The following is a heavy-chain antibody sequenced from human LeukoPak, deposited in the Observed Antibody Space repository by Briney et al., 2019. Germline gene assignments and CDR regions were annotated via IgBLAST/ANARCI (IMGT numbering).Heavy chain of an antibody. Sequence: PGGSLRLSCAASGFTFSSYAMSWVRQAPGKGLEWVSAITGSGGSTYYADSVKGRFTISRDNSKNTLYLQMNSLRAEDTAVYYCAKDRASSSWYFDLWGRGTLVTVSS. J-gene: IGHJ2*01. CDR2: ITGSGGST. D-gene: IGHD1-26*01. CDR3: AKDRASSSWYFDL. CDR1: GFTFSSYA. V-gene: IGHV3-23*01.